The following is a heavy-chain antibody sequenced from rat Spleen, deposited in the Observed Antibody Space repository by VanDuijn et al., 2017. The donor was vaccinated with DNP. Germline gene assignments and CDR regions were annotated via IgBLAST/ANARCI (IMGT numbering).Heavy chain of an antibody. J-gene: IGHJ2*01. Sequence: EVQLVESGGGLVQPGRSLKLSCVASGFTFSDYNMAWVRQAPKKGLEWVATIGSAAYDPYYGDSVKGRFTISRDNAKSTLYLQMNSLRSEDMATYYCVRWNSGHFDYWGQGVMVTVSS. CDR3: VRWNSGHFDY. CDR1: GFTFSDYN. CDR2: IGSAAYDP. V-gene: IGHV5-7*01. D-gene: IGHD4-3*01.